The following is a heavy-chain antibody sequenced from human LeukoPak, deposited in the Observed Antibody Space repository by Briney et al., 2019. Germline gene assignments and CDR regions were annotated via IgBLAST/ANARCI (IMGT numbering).Heavy chain of an antibody. J-gene: IGHJ4*02. CDR3: AKDRSGSYYITMYYFDY. D-gene: IGHD3-10*01. CDR2: ISGSGGST. V-gene: IGHV3-23*01. CDR1: GFTFSSYG. Sequence: PGGSLRLSCAASGFTFSSYGMSWVRQAPGKGLEWVSAISGSGGSTYYADSVKGRFTISRDNSKNTLYLQMNSLRAEDTAVYYCAKDRSGSYYITMYYFDYWGQGTLVTVSS.